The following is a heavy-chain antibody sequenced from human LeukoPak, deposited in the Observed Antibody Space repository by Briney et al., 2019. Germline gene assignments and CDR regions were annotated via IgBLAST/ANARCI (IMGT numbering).Heavy chain of an antibody. CDR1: GGTFSSYA. V-gene: IGHV1-69*01. CDR2: IIPIFGAA. D-gene: IGHD3-10*01. J-gene: IGHJ4*02. CDR3: ARHGRCMVRGVCNDY. Sequence: SVKVSCKASGGTFSSYAISWVRQAPGQGLEWMGGIIPIFGAANYAQKFQGRVTITADESTSTAYMELSSLRSEDTAVYYCARHGRCMVRGVCNDYWGQGTLVTVSS.